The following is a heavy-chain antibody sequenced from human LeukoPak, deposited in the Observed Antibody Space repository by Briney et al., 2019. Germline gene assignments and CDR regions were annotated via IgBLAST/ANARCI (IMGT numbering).Heavy chain of an antibody. J-gene: IGHJ6*03. D-gene: IGHD3-22*01. V-gene: IGHV4-61*02. CDR2: IYTSGST. CDR1: GGSISSGSYY. CDR3: ARGSIAYYYMDV. Sequence: SETLSLTCTVSGGSISSGSYYWSWIRQPAGKGLEWIGRIYTSGSTNYNPSLKSRVTISVDTSKNQFSLKLSSVTAADTAVYYCARGSIAYYYMDVWGKGTTVTISS.